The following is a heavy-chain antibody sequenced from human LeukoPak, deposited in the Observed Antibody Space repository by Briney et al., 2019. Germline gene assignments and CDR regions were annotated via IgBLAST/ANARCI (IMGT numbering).Heavy chain of an antibody. J-gene: IGHJ4*02. D-gene: IGHD3-22*01. CDR2: IRSKTNNYAT. CDR1: GFTFSDTA. CDR3: TRLYYDSNGYGFVAY. V-gene: IGHV3-73*01. Sequence: GGSLRLSCAASGFTFSDTAMHWVRQASGKGLEWVGRIRSKTNNYATEYAAPVKGRFTISRDDSKNTAYLQMNSLKIEDTAMYYCTRLYYDSNGYGFVAYWGQGTLVTVSS.